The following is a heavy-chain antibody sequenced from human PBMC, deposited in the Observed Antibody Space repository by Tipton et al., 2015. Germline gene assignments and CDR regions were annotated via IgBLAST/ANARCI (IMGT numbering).Heavy chain of an antibody. V-gene: IGHV4-38-2*01. CDR3: ARGLLLWFGMTDY. J-gene: IGHJ4*02. CDR1: GYSISSGHY. CDR2: IYHSGDT. Sequence: TLSLTCAVSGYSISSGHYWGWIRQPPGKGLEWIGSIYHSGDTNYNPSLKSRVTISLDTPKNQFSLKLNSVTAADTAVYYCARGLLLWFGMTDYWGQGTLVTVSS. D-gene: IGHD3-10*01.